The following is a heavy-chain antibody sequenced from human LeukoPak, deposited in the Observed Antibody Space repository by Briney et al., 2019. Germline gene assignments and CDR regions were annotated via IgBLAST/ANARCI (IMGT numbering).Heavy chain of an antibody. CDR1: GGSISSSSYY. V-gene: IGHV4-39*07. D-gene: IGHD6-19*01. CDR3: ARILYSSNIDY. Sequence: PSETPSLTCTASGGSISSSSYYWGWIRQPPGKGLECIGSIFYSGRTYYNPSLKSRVTILVDTSKNQFSLKLSSVTAADAAVYYCARILYSSNIDYWGQGTLVTVSS. CDR2: IFYSGRT. J-gene: IGHJ4*02.